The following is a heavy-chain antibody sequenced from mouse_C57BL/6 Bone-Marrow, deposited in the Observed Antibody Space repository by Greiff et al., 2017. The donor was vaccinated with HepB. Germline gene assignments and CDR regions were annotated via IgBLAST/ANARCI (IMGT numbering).Heavy chain of an antibody. Sequence: QVQLQQPGAELVKPGASVKLSCKASGYTFTSYWMHWVKQRPGQGLEWIGMIHPNSGSTNYNEKFKSKATLTVDKSSSTAYMQLSSPTSEDSAVYYCARWLLLAMDYWGQGTSVTVSS. D-gene: IGHD2-3*01. J-gene: IGHJ4*01. CDR2: IHPNSGST. CDR1: GYTFTSYW. CDR3: ARWLLLAMDY. V-gene: IGHV1-64*01.